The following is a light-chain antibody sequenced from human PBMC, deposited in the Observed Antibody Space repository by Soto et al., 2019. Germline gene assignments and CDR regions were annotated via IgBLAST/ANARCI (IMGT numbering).Light chain of an antibody. V-gene: IGKV3-15*01. CDR3: QQYNNWPQT. J-gene: IGKJ1*01. CDR1: QSVATN. CDR2: GAS. Sequence: EAVLTQSPATLSVSPGERATLSCRASQSVATNVAWYQQRPGQAPRLLIYGASKRAIGLPARFSGSGSGTEFNLTITSLQSEDFEVYYCQQYNNWPQTFGQGTKVEIK.